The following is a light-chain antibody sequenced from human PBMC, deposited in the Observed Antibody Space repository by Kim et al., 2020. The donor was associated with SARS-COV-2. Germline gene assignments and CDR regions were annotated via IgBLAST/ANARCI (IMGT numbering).Light chain of an antibody. J-gene: IGLJ2*01. CDR3: TSYTSTSTLV. CDR1: SCDVGGYIF. Sequence: GQSITVARTGTSCDVGGYIFVSWYQQQPGKAPKLILYDVSHRPSGVSNRFSGSKSGNRASLTIFGLQAEDEADYYCTSYTSTSTLVFGGGTQLTVL. V-gene: IGLV2-14*03. CDR2: DVS.